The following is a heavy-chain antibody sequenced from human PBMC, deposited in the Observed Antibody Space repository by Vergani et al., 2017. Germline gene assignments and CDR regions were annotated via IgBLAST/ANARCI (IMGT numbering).Heavy chain of an antibody. CDR2: ISWNSGSI. V-gene: IGHV3-9*01. CDR1: GFTFDDYA. D-gene: IGHD3-3*01. CDR3: AKDHYDFWSGYPNLSPFDL. Sequence: EVQLVESGGGLVQPGRSLRLSCAASGFTFDDYAMHWVRQAPGKGQEWVSGISWNSGSIGYADSVKGRFTISRDNAKNSLYLQMNSLRAEDTALYYCAKDHYDFWSGYPNLSPFDLWGRGTLVTVSS. J-gene: IGHJ2*01.